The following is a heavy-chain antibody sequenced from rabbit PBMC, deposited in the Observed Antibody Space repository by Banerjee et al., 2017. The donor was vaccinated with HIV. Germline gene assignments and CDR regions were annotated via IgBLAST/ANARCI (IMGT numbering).Heavy chain of an antibody. CDR3: ARESYTYGYSTHFSL. D-gene: IGHD6-1*01. Sequence: QSLEESGGDLVKPGASLTLTCTASGFSFSSNYYMCWVRQAPGKGLEWIACIYAGSAGTYYASWAKGRFTISKTSSTTVTLQMTSLTAADTATYFCARESYTYGYSTHFSLWGPGTLVTVS. V-gene: IGHV1S40*01. J-gene: IGHJ4*01. CDR2: IYAGSAGT. CDR1: GFSFSSNYY.